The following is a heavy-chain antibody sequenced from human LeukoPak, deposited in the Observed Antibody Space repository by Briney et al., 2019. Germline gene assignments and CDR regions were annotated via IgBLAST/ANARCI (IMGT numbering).Heavy chain of an antibody. D-gene: IGHD6-13*01. V-gene: IGHV1-2*02. CDR2: INPNSGGT. CDR3: ARAGSSWVYYGMDV. CDR1: GYTLTGYY. J-gene: IGHJ6*02. Sequence: ASVTVSFMASGYTLTGYYMHWERQAPGQGLEWMGWINPNSGGTNYAQKFQGRVTMTRDPSISTAYMEMSTLRSDDTAVYYCARAGSSWVYYGMDVWGQGTTVTVSS.